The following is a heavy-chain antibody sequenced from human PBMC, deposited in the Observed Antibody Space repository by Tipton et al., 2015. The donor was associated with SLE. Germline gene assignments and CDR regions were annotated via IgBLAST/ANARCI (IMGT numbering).Heavy chain of an antibody. CDR1: GFTFSSYT. CDR3: AKGIRGPQAGTDYFDY. Sequence: SLRLSYEASGFTFSSYTMNWVRQAPGKGLEWVSSISGYRSYIYYGDSVKGRCTILRDNARNSLYLQMNSLRVEDTAVYYCAKGIRGPQAGTDYFDYWGQGVVVTVSS. V-gene: IGHV3-21*04. D-gene: IGHD6-13*01. CDR2: ISGYRSYI. J-gene: IGHJ4*02.